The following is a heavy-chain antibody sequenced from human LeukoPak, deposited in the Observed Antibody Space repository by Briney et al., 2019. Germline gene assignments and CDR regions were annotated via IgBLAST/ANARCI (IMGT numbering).Heavy chain of an antibody. Sequence: GGSLRLSCAASGFTFSSYGMEWVRQAPGKGLVWVSRINTDGSSTSYADSVKGRFTISRDNAKNTLYLQMNSLGAEDTAVYYCAKSLLAYYYDSSGYDYWGQGTLVTVSS. CDR1: GFTFSSYG. CDR2: INTDGSST. CDR3: AKSLLAYYYDSSGYDY. D-gene: IGHD3-22*01. V-gene: IGHV3-74*01. J-gene: IGHJ4*02.